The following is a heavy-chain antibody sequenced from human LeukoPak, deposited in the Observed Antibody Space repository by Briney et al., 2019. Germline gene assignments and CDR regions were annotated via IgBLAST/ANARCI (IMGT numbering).Heavy chain of an antibody. J-gene: IGHJ4*02. CDR3: ARGGVLHTYFDY. Sequence: SETVSLTCTVSGDSMNNYYWTWMRQPAGTGLEWIGRIYISGNTMYNPSLQSRVTMSLDTSKNHFSLKLRSVTAADTAVYFCARGGVLHTYFDYWGQGTLVSVSS. D-gene: IGHD3-16*01. V-gene: IGHV4-4*07. CDR1: GDSMNNYY. CDR2: IYISGNT.